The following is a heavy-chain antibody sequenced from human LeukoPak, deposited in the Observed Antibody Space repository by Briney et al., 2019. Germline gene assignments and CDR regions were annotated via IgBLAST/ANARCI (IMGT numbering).Heavy chain of an antibody. V-gene: IGHV3-23*01. Sequence: GGSLRLSCAASRFTFSSYAMSWVRQAPGKGLEWVSAISGSGGSTYYADSVKGRFTISRANSKNTLYLQMNSLRAGDTAVYYCAKAHSGSYPGAFDIWGQGTMVTVSS. J-gene: IGHJ3*02. D-gene: IGHD1-26*01. CDR3: AKAHSGSYPGAFDI. CDR2: ISGSGGST. CDR1: RFTFSSYA.